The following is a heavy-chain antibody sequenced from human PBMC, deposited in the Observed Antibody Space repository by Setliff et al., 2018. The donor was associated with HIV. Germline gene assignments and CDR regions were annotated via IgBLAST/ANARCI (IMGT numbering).Heavy chain of an antibody. J-gene: IGHJ2*01. V-gene: IGHV1-69*10. CDR1: GGTFSSYA. Sequence: WASVKVSCKASGGTFSSYAISWVRQAPGQGLEWMGGIIPILGIANYAQKFQGRVTITADKSTSTAYMELSSLRSEDTAVYYCASTIAAAGPPPEWYFDLWGRGTLVTVSS. D-gene: IGHD6-13*01. CDR3: ASTIAAAGPPPEWYFDL. CDR2: IIPILGIA.